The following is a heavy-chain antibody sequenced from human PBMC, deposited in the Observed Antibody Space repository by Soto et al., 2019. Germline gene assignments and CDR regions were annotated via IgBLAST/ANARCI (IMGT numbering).Heavy chain of an antibody. CDR3: ARDSALVEADYYYYMDV. CDR1: GYTFTSYY. Sequence: ASVTVSCKASGYTFTSYYMHWVRQAPGQGLEWMGIINPSGGSTSYAQKFQGRVTMTRDTSTSTVYMELSSLRSEDTAVYYCARDSALVEADYYYYMDVWGKGTTVTVSS. CDR2: INPSGGST. D-gene: IGHD1-26*01. J-gene: IGHJ6*03. V-gene: IGHV1-46*03.